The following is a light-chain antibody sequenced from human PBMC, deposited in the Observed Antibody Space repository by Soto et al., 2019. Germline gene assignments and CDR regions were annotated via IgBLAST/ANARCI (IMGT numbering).Light chain of an antibody. CDR3: QQYDSSPPIT. J-gene: IGKJ5*01. Sequence: EILMTQSPATLSVSPGERATLSCRASQSVSSSYLAWYQQRFGQAPRLLIYDASRRATGIPDRFSGSGSGTDFTLTISGLEPEDFAVYYCQQYDSSPPITFGQGTRLEIK. CDR1: QSVSSSY. CDR2: DAS. V-gene: IGKV3-20*01.